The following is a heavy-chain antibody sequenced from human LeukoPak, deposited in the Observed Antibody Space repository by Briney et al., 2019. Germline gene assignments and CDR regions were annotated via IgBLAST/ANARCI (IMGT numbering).Heavy chain of an antibody. V-gene: IGHV1-18*01. CDR1: GYTFTSYG. CDR3: ARDKSSGYYYDAFGI. CDR2: ISAYNGNT. Sequence: ASVKVSCKASGYTFTSYGISWVRQAPGQGLEWMGWISAYNGNTNYAQKLQGRVTMTTDTSTSTAYMELRSLRSDDTAVYYCARDKSSGYYYDAFGIWGQGTMVTVSS. D-gene: IGHD3-22*01. J-gene: IGHJ3*02.